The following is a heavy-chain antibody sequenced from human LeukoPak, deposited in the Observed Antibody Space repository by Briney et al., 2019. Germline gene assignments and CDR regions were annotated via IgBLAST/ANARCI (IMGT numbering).Heavy chain of an antibody. V-gene: IGHV4-59*01. Sequence: SETLSLTCTVSGGSISSYYWSWIRQPPGKGLEWIGYIYDSGSTNYNPSLRSRVTISVDTSKNQFSLKLSSVTAADTAVYYCARTFWSGYYGRWFDPWGQGTLSPSPQ. CDR3: ARTFWSGYYGRWFDP. CDR1: GGSISSYY. J-gene: IGHJ5*02. D-gene: IGHD3-3*01. CDR2: IYDSGST.